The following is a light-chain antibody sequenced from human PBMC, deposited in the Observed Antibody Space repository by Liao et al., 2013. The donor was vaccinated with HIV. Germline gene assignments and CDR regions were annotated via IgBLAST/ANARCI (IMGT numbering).Light chain of an antibody. CDR3: QAWDSSSWV. V-gene: IGLV3-1*01. CDR1: ELGYKY. Sequence: SYELTQPPSVSVSPGQTASITCSGDELGYKYASWYQQRPGQSPVLVIYQDTKRPSGIPARFSGSNSGNTATLTISGTQAMDEADYYCQAWDSSSWVFGGGTTLTVL. J-gene: IGLJ3*02. CDR2: QDT.